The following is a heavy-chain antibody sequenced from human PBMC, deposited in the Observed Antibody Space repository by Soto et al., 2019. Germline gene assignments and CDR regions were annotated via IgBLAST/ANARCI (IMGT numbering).Heavy chain of an antibody. J-gene: IGHJ2*01. V-gene: IGHV3-30-3*01. CDR3: ARPLWRDDYNWGYFDL. Sequence: QVQLVESGGGVVQPGRSLRLSCAASGFTFSSYAMHWVRQAPGKGLEWVAVISYDGSNKYYAASVKGRFTISRDNSKNTLYLQMNSLRAEYTAVYYCARPLWRDDYNWGYFDLWGRGTLVTVSS. CDR1: GFTFSSYA. D-gene: IGHD4-4*01. CDR2: ISYDGSNK.